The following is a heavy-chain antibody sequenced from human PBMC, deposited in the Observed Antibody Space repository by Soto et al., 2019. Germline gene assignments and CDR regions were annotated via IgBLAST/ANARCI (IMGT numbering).Heavy chain of an antibody. Sequence: GASVKVSCKASGGTFSSYAISWVRQAPGQGLEWMGGIIPIFGTANYAQKFQGRVTITADESTSTAYMELSSLRSEDTAVYYCAREDSGYYYDSSGYRRGPNWFDPWGQGTLVTVSS. D-gene: IGHD3-22*01. V-gene: IGHV1-69*13. CDR2: IIPIFGTA. CDR3: AREDSGYYYDSSGYRRGPNWFDP. J-gene: IGHJ5*02. CDR1: GGTFSSYA.